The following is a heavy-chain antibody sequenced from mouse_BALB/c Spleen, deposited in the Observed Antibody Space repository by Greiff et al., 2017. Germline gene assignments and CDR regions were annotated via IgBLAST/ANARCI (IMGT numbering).Heavy chain of an antibody. CDR1: GFTFSSYA. Sequence: EVKLMESGGGLVKPGGSLKLSCAASGFTFSSYAMSWVRQTPEKRLEWVASISSGGSTYYPDSVKGRFTISRDNARNILYLQMSSLRSEDTAMYYCAGGTAFAYWGQGTLVTVSA. J-gene: IGHJ3*01. V-gene: IGHV5-6-5*01. CDR3: AGGTAFAY. D-gene: IGHD3-1*01. CDR2: ISSGGST.